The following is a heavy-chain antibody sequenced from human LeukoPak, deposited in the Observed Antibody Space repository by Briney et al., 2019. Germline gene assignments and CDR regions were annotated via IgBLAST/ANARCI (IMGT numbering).Heavy chain of an antibody. CDR2: ISYDGTNK. J-gene: IGHJ4*02. D-gene: IGHD5-12*01. V-gene: IGHV3-30*18. CDR3: AKRGYSGYDLDY. CDR1: GFTFSSYV. Sequence: GGSLRLSCAASGFTFSSYVMHWVRQAPGKGLEWVAGISYDGTNKHYADSVKGRFTISRGNSKNTLFLQMNSLRPEDTAVHYCAKRGYSGYDLDYWGQGTLVTVSS.